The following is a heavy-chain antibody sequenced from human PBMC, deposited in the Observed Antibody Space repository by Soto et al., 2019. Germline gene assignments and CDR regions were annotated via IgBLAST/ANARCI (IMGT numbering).Heavy chain of an antibody. D-gene: IGHD2-21*02. CDR1: GGSFSGYY. J-gene: IGHJ6*02. V-gene: IGHV4-34*01. CDR3: ASPVTMAAPETDYYYHGMDV. Sequence: SETLSLTCAVYGGSFSGYYWSCIRQPPGKGLEWIGEINHSGSTNYNPSLKSRVTISVDTSKNQFSLKLSSVTAADTAVCYCASPVTMAAPETDYYYHGMDVWGPGTTVPVSS. CDR2: INHSGST.